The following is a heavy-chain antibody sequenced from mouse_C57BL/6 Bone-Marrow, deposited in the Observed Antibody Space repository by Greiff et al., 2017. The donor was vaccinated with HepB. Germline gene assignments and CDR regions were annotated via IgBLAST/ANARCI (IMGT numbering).Heavy chain of an antibody. J-gene: IGHJ3*01. CDR1: GFTFSSYA. Sequence: EVNLVESGGGLVKPGGSLKLSCAASGFTFSSYAMSWVRQTPEKRLEWVATISDGGSYTYYPDNVKGRFTISRDNAKNNLYLQMSHLKSEDTAMYYCAREGTGPFAYWGQGTRVTVSA. CDR3: AREGTGPFAY. CDR2: ISDGGSYT. V-gene: IGHV5-4*01. D-gene: IGHD4-1*01.